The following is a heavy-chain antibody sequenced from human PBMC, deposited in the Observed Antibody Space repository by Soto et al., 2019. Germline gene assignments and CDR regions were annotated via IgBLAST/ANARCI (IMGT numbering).Heavy chain of an antibody. Sequence: QVTLKESGPVLVKPTETLTLTCTVSGFSLSNGRGGVSWIRQPPGKALEWLAHISSNDEDSYSTSLKSRLTISKDTSKRQVVLSMTNMDPADTATYFCARMVYDSSGYFLTGNWFDPWGQGTLVTVSS. J-gene: IGHJ5*02. V-gene: IGHV2-26*01. CDR3: ARMVYDSSGYFLTGNWFDP. CDR2: ISSNDED. D-gene: IGHD3-22*01. CDR1: GFSLSNGRGG.